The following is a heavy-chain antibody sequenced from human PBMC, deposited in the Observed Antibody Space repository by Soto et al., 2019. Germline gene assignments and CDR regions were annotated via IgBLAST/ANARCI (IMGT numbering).Heavy chain of an antibody. CDR2: ISWNSNTI. Sequence: SAASGFTFDNYAMHWVRQAPGKGLEWVSGISWNSNTIAYAASVKGRFTISRDNAKSSLYLQMNSLRAEDTAFYYCAKDTGPNWGQGTLVTVSS. CDR1: GFTFDNYA. J-gene: IGHJ4*02. V-gene: IGHV3-9*01. CDR3: AKDTGPN.